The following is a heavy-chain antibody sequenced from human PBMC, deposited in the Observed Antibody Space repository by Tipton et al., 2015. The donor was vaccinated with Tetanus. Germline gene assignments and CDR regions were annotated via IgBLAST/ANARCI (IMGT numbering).Heavy chain of an antibody. CDR3: ARDREHYYDSSGPSAFDI. V-gene: IGHV6-1*01. D-gene: IGHD3-22*01. CDR1: GDSVSSNSAA. J-gene: IGHJ3*02. Sequence: LVKPTQTLSLTCAISGDSVSSNSAAWNRIRQSPSRGLEWLGRTYYRSKWYNDYAVSVKSRITINPDTSKNQLSLQLNSVTPEDTAVYYCARDREHYYDSSGPSAFDIWGQGTMVTVSS. CDR2: TYYRSKWYN.